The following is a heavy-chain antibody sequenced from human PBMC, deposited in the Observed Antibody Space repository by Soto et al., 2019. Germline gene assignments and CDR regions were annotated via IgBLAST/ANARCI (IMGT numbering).Heavy chain of an antibody. J-gene: IGHJ4*02. V-gene: IGHV1-2*02. CDR2: INPNTGGT. CDR3: ARDFSSSADGFDY. CDR1: GYTFTDNY. D-gene: IGHD6-6*01. Sequence: ASVKVSCKASGYTFTDNYIHWVRQAPGHGLEWMGWINPNTGGTNYAQKFQGRVTVTRDTSITTAYMELSRLRSDDTAVYYCARDFSSSADGFDYWGQGTLVSVSS.